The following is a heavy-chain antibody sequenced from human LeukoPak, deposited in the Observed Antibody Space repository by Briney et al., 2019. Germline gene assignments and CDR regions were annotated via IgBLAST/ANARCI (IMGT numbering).Heavy chain of an antibody. J-gene: IGHJ6*03. V-gene: IGHV4-34*01. CDR3: ARLLSGDDLDYYYMDV. CDR2: INHSGST. Sequence: SETLSLTCAVYGGSFSGYYWSWIRQPPGKGLEWIGEINHSGSTNYNPSLKSRVTMSVDTSKNQFSLKLSSVTAADTAVYYCARLLSGDDLDYYYMDVWGKGTTVTISS. CDR1: GGSFSGYY. D-gene: IGHD3-9*01.